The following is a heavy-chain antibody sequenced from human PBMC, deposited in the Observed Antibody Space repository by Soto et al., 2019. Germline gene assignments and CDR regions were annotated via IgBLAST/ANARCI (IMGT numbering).Heavy chain of an antibody. J-gene: IGHJ4*02. CDR1: GFTFSIYY. V-gene: IGHV3-74*03. D-gene: IGHD1-1*01. Sequence: GGFLRLSCTASGFTFSIYYMHCVRQVPGRGRGWFSRIWGDHTTYADSGKGRFTITRDNARNTLYLQMNGLRADDSAIYHCVRGTTGGRGMDYWGQGT. CDR3: VRGTTGGRGMDY. CDR2: IWGDHT.